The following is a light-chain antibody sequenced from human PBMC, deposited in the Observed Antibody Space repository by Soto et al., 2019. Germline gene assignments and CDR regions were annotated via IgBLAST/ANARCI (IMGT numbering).Light chain of an antibody. J-gene: IGKJ1*01. Sequence: EIVLTQSRGTLSLSPGERATLSCTTSQSVSSSYLAWYQQKSGKAPRLLIYGASSRATGIPDRFSGSGSGRDFTVTTSRLEPEDFAVYYCQQYGCSPRTFGQGTEVEIK. CDR3: QQYGCSPRT. CDR1: QSVSSSY. V-gene: IGKV3-20*01. CDR2: GAS.